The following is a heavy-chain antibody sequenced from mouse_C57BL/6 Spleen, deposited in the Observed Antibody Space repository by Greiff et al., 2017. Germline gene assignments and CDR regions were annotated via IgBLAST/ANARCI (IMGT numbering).Heavy chain of an antibody. CDR2: ISYDGSN. Sequence: EVQLQESGPGLVKPSQSLSLTCSVTGYSITSGYYWNWIRQFPGNKLEWMGYISYDGSNNYNPSLKNRISITRDTSQNQFFLKLNSVTTEDTATYYCAGPYYGSSPYAMDYWGQGTSVTVSS. CDR1: GYSITSGYY. CDR3: AGPYYGSSPYAMDY. V-gene: IGHV3-6*01. D-gene: IGHD1-1*01. J-gene: IGHJ4*01.